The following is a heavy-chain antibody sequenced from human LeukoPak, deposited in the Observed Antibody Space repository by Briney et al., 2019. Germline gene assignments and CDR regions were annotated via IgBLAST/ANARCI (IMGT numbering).Heavy chain of an antibody. CDR3: AARGSIVVVPADPPP. Sequence: GGSLRLSCAASGFTFSTYNMNWVRQAPGKGLEWVSSISGSSSYIYYADSVKGRFSISRDNAKNSLYLQMNSLRAEDTAVYYCAARGSIVVVPADPPPWGQGTLVTVSS. CDR2: ISGSSSYI. D-gene: IGHD2-2*01. J-gene: IGHJ5*02. CDR1: GFTFSTYN. V-gene: IGHV3-21*04.